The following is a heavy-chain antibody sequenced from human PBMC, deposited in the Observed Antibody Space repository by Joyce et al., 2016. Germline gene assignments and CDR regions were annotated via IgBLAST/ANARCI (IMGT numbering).Heavy chain of an antibody. V-gene: IGHV1-69*01. CDR2: IVPMSATT. Sequence: QVQLEQSGAEVKKPGFSVKVSCKTSGDIFNAYGINWGRQAPGQVLEWLGGIVPMSATTDYAQKFRGRLTISAHEPTSTVYMELGSLRSDDTGTYYCARGRGDDFWSGYYGSIDYWGQGTLVSVSS. CDR3: ARGRGDDFWSGYYGSIDY. J-gene: IGHJ4*02. CDR1: GDIFNAYG. D-gene: IGHD3-3*01.